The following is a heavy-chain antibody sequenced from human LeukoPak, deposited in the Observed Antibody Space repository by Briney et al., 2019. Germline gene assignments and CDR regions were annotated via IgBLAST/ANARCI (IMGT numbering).Heavy chain of an antibody. D-gene: IGHD4-11*01. J-gene: IGHJ4*02. Sequence: GGSLRLSCAASGFTFSSYAMSWVRQAPGEGLEWVSGISGSGGSTYYADSVKGRFTISRGNSKNTLYLQMDSLRAEDTAVYYCAKGLGKATVTPLGYWGQGTLVTVSS. V-gene: IGHV3-23*01. CDR2: ISGSGGST. CDR3: AKGLGKATVTPLGY. CDR1: GFTFSSYA.